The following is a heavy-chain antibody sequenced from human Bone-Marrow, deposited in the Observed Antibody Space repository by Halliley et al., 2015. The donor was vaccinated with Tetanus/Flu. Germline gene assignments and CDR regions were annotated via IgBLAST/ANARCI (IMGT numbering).Heavy chain of an antibody. Sequence: ICGNGNCAYYLDSVKAQFTISRDNSKNMLYLQLDSLRAEDTAVYYCAKGNFTVTTMVGAFDLWGQGTMVTVSS. J-gene: IGHJ3*01. V-gene: IGHV3-23*01. CDR2: ICGNGNCA. D-gene: IGHD4-17*01. CDR3: AKGNFTVTTMVGAFDL.